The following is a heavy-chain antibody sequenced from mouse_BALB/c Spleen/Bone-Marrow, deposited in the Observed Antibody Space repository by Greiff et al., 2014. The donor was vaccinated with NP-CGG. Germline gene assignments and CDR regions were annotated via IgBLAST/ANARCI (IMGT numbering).Heavy chain of an antibody. Sequence: EVKLVESGPGLVNPSQSLSLTCTVTGYSITSDYAWNWIRQFPGNKLEWMGYISYSGSTDYNPSLKSRISITRDTSKNQFFLQLNSVTTEDTATYYCARATYYGNFFDYWGQGTTLTVSS. CDR3: ARATYYGNFFDY. CDR1: GYSITSDYA. V-gene: IGHV3-2*02. D-gene: IGHD2-10*01. CDR2: ISYSGST. J-gene: IGHJ2*01.